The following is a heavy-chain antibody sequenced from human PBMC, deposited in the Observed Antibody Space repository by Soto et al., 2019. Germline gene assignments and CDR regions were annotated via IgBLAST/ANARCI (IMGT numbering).Heavy chain of an antibody. CDR1: GGSISSYY. V-gene: IGHV4-59*01. CDR3: ARKYGDYVRGAFDI. Sequence: SETLSLTCTVSGGSISSYYWSWIRQPPGKGLEWIGYIYYSGSTNYNPSLKSRVTISVDTSKNQFSLKLSSVTAADTAVYYCARKYGDYVRGAFDIRGQGTMVTV. J-gene: IGHJ3*02. D-gene: IGHD4-17*01. CDR2: IYYSGST.